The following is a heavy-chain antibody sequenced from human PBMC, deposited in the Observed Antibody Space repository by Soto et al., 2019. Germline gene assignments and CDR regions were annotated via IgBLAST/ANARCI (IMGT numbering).Heavy chain of an antibody. D-gene: IGHD6-13*01. CDR2: ISGSGGST. Sequence: EVQLLESGGGLVQPGGSLRLSCAASGFTFSSYAMSWVRQAPGKGLEWVSAISGSGGSTYYADSVKGRFTISRDNSKNTLYLQMSSLRAEQTAVYYCAKGPSAAAGYFAEYFQHWGQGTLVTVSS. CDR3: AKGPSAAAGYFAEYFQH. CDR1: GFTFSSYA. V-gene: IGHV3-23*01. J-gene: IGHJ1*01.